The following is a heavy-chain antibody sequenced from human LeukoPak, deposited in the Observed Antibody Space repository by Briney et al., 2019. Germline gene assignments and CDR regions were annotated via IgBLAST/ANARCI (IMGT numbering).Heavy chain of an antibody. Sequence: PGGSLRLSCAASGFTVSTNYMNWVRQAPGKGLEWVSIIFSGGSTNYTDSVKGRFTISRDNSKNTLYLQMNSLRAEDTAVYYCTRTSSGWYSYWGQGTLATVSS. D-gene: IGHD6-19*01. CDR3: TRTSSGWYSY. CDR1: GFTVSTNY. J-gene: IGHJ4*02. V-gene: IGHV3-66*01. CDR2: IFSGGST.